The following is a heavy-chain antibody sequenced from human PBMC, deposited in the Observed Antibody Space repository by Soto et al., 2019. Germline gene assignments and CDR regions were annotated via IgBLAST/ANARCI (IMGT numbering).Heavy chain of an antibody. CDR3: ARGPTMGQLVTSDDAFDI. CDR1: GGSFSGYY. Sequence: QVQLQQWGAGLLKPSETLSLTCAVYGGSFSGYYWSWIRQPPGKGLEWIGEINHSGSTNYNPSLKSLVTISVDTSKNQCSLKLSSVTAADTAVYYCARGPTMGQLVTSDDAFDIWGQGTMVTVSS. CDR2: INHSGST. V-gene: IGHV4-34*01. J-gene: IGHJ3*02. D-gene: IGHD6-6*01.